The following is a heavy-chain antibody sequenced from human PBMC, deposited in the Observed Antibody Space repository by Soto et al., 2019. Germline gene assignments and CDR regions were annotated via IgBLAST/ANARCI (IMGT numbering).Heavy chain of an antibody. V-gene: IGHV1-69*01. CDR2: IIPIFGTA. CDR1: GGTFSSYA. D-gene: IGHD5-12*01. J-gene: IGHJ6*02. Sequence: QVQLVQSGAEVKKPGSSVKVSCKASGGTFSSYAISWVRQAPGQGLEWMGGIIPIFGTANYAQKFQGRVTITAEESTSTAYMELSSLRSEDTAVYYCARAGGSGYDYGYYYGMDVWGQGTTVTVSS. CDR3: ARAGGSGYDYGYYYGMDV.